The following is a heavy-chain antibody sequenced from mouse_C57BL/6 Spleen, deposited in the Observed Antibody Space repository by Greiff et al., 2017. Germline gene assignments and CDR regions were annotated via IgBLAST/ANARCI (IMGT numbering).Heavy chain of an antibody. Sequence: VQLQQSGAELARPGASVKLSCKASGYTFTSYGISWVKQRTGQGLEWIGEIYPRSGNTYYNEKFKGKATLTADKSSSTAYMELRSLTTDDSAVDLCAKGGGHPYYAMDYWGQGTSVTVSS. J-gene: IGHJ4*01. V-gene: IGHV1-81*01. CDR1: GYTFTSYG. CDR3: AKGGGHPYYAMDY. CDR2: IYPRSGNT.